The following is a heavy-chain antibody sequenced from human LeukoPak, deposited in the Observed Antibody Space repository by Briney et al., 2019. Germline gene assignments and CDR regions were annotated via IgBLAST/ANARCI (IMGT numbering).Heavy chain of an antibody. D-gene: IGHD3-10*01. CDR3: ARGTSTSGTRNFDY. Sequence: PGGSLRLSCAASGFTFSSYSMNWVRQAPGKGLEWVSSISSSSSYIYYADSVKGRFTISRDNAKNSLYLQMNSLRAEDTAVYYCARGTSTSGTRNFDYWGQGTLVTVSS. J-gene: IGHJ4*02. V-gene: IGHV3-21*01. CDR1: GFTFSSYS. CDR2: ISSSSSYI.